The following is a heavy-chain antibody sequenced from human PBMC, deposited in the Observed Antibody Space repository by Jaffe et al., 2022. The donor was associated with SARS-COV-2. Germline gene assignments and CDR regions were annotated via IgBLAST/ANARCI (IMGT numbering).Heavy chain of an antibody. CDR3: ARVRYYYDSSGYYYRLDWFDP. J-gene: IGHJ5*02. CDR2: ISAYNGNT. Sequence: QVQLVQSGAEVKKPGASVKVSCKASGYTFTSYGISWVRQAPGQGLEWMGWISAYNGNTNYAQKLQGRVTMTTDTSTSTAYMELRSLRSDDTAVYYCARVRYYYDSSGYYYRLDWFDPWGQGTLVTVSS. CDR1: GYTFTSYG. V-gene: IGHV1-18*01. D-gene: IGHD3-22*01.